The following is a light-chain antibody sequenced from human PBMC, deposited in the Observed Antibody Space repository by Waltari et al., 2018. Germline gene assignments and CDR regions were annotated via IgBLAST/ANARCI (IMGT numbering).Light chain of an antibody. CDR2: DVT. V-gene: IGLV2-14*03. J-gene: IGLJ1*01. CDR1: SSDVGDYKY. Sequence: QSALTQPASVSGSPGQSITISCTATSSDVGDYKYVSWYQQHPGKVPKLLIYDVTNRPQGMSYRVSASKSGYTASLTISGIQAEDEADYYCSSYTTRSTRVFGTGTKVTVL. CDR3: SSYTTRSTRV.